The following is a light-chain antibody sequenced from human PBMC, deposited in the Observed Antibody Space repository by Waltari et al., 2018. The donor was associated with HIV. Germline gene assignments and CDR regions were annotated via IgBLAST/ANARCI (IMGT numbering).Light chain of an antibody. CDR1: SSNIGRHY. J-gene: IGLJ3*02. CDR3: AAWDDILIGWL. Sequence: QSVLTQPPSASGTPGQRVTISCSGGSSNIGRHYVYWYQQFPGTAPKLLIYTDNPRPSGVPVRFSGYKSGTSASLTISGLRSEDEADYYCAAWDDILIGWLFGGGTKLTVL. V-gene: IGLV1-47*01. CDR2: TDN.